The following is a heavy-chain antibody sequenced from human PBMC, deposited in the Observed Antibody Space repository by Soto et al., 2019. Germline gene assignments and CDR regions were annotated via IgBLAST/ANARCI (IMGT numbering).Heavy chain of an antibody. Sequence: LRLSCAASGFTFSSYRMHWVRQAPRQGLEWVSYISSSSTIYYADSVKGRFTISRDNAKNSLYLQLNSLRDEDTAVYYCARKEGYDFWSGYFGPLDVWGQGTSVTGS. CDR3: ARKEGYDFWSGYFGPLDV. D-gene: IGHD3-3*01. CDR2: ISSSSTI. J-gene: IGHJ6*02. CDR1: GFTFSSYR. V-gene: IGHV3-48*02.